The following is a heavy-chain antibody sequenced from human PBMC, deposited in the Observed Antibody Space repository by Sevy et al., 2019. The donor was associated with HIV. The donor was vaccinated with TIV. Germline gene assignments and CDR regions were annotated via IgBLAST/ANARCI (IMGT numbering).Heavy chain of an antibody. V-gene: IGHV1-24*01. D-gene: IGHD3-22*01. Sequence: ASVKVSCKVSGYTLTELSMHWVRQAPGKGLEWVGTFDPEDGKRIYAQKFKGRLTMTEDTSTETAYMELNSLRSDDTATYYCSTTKDYYDSSGDPFDYWGQGTQVTVSS. CDR3: STTKDYYDSSGDPFDY. CDR2: FDPEDGKR. J-gene: IGHJ4*02. CDR1: GYTLTELS.